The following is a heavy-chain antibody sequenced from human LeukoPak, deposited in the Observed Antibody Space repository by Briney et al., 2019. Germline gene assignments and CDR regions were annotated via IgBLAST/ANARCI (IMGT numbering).Heavy chain of an antibody. CDR3: AKANYDFWSGYPFDY. CDR1: GFTFSSYA. D-gene: IGHD3-3*01. J-gene: IGHJ4*02. V-gene: IGHV3-23*01. CDR2: ISGSGGST. Sequence: PGGSLRLSCAASGFTFSSYAMSWVRQAPGKGLEWVSAISGSGGSTYYADSVKGRFTISRDNSKNTLYLQMNSLRAEDTAVYYCAKANYDFWSGYPFDYWGQGTLVTVSS.